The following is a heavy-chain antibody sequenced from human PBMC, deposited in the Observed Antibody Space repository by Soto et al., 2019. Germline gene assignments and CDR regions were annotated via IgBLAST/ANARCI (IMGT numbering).Heavy chain of an antibody. V-gene: IGHV1-2*04. J-gene: IGHJ4*02. D-gene: IGHD3-22*01. Sequence: GASVKVSCKASGYTFTGYYTHWVRQAPGQGLEWMGWINPNSGGTNYAQKFQGWVTLTRDTSISTAYMELSRLRSDDTAVYYCARSEAYYYDSSGYYPLDYWGQGTLVTCSS. CDR2: INPNSGGT. CDR1: GYTFTGYY. CDR3: ARSEAYYYDSSGYYPLDY.